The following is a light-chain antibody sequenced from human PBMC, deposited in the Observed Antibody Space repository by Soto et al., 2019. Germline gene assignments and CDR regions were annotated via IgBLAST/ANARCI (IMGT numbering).Light chain of an antibody. CDR1: QSISSY. CDR2: AAS. CDR3: QQSYSTPPT. J-gene: IGKJ1*01. Sequence: DIQMTQSPSSLSASVGDRVTITCRASQSISSYLNWYQQKPGKAPKLLIYAASSLQSGVPSRFSGSGSGTDFTLTISSLQPEDFATYYCQQSYSTPPTFGQGSQVEIX. V-gene: IGKV1-39*01.